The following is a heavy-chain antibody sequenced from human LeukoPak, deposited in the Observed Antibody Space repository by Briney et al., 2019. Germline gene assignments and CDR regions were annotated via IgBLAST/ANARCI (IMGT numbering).Heavy chain of an antibody. Sequence: GESLKISWKGSGYNFTSYSIHWVRQLQPTCQEWMGIIYPGDSDTRYSPSFQGQLTISADKSISTAYLQWNRLKASDTPMYFCARRGGGPRLDFDYWGQGTLVTVSS. D-gene: IGHD3-16*01. CDR3: ARRGGGPRLDFDY. J-gene: IGHJ4*02. CDR2: IYPGDSDT. CDR1: GYNFTSYS. V-gene: IGHV5-51*01.